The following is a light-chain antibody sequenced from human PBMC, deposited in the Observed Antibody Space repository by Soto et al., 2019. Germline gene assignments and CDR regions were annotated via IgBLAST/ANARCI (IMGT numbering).Light chain of an antibody. CDR3: QQYNSYPWT. Sequence: DIQMTQSPSTLSTSVGDRVTITCRASQSISSWLAWYQQKPGKAPKLLISKASSLESGVPSRFSGSESGTEFTLTITSLQPDDLATYYCQQYNSYPWTFGQGTKVEIK. CDR2: KAS. V-gene: IGKV1-5*03. J-gene: IGKJ1*01. CDR1: QSISSW.